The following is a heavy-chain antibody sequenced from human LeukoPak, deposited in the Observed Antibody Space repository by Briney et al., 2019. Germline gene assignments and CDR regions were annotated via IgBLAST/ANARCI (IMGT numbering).Heavy chain of an antibody. J-gene: IGHJ4*02. Sequence: GGSLRLSCAASGFTFSSYSMNWVRQAPGKGLEWVSSISSSTSNIYYADSVKGRFTISRDNAKNSLYLQMNSLRVEDTAVYYCARCTTGRTFGSLREIKRSREIDYWGQGTLVTVSS. CDR2: ISSSTSNI. CDR1: GFTFSSYS. V-gene: IGHV3-21*01. D-gene: IGHD1-1*01. CDR3: ARCTTGRTFGSLREIKRSREIDY.